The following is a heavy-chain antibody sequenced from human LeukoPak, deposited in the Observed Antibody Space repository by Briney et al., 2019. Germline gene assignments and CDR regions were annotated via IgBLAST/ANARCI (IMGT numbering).Heavy chain of an antibody. CDR3: ARANLAHYIAVAGKFDY. J-gene: IGHJ4*02. CDR2: IIPIFGTA. V-gene: IGHV1-69*01. Sequence: SVKVSCKASGGTFSSYAISWGRQAPGQGLEWMGGIIPIFGTANYAQKFQGRVTITADESTSTAYMELSSLRSEATAVYYCARANLAHYIAVAGKFDYWGQGTLVTVSS. CDR1: GGTFSSYA. D-gene: IGHD6-19*01.